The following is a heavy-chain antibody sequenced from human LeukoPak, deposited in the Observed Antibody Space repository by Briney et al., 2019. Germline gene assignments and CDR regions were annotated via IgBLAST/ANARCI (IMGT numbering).Heavy chain of an antibody. D-gene: IGHD3-22*01. Sequence: GASVKVSCKASGNIFTTSAMNWVRQAPGQGLEWMGWINTNTGNPTYAQGFTGRFVFSLDTSVSTAYLQISSLKAEDTAVYYCARADYYDSSLFPPFQHWGQGTLVTVSS. CDR3: ARADYYDSSLFPPFQH. CDR2: INTNTGNP. V-gene: IGHV7-4-1*02. CDR1: GNIFTTSA. J-gene: IGHJ1*01.